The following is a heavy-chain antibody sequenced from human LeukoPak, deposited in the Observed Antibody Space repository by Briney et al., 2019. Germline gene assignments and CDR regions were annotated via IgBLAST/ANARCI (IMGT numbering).Heavy chain of an antibody. J-gene: IGHJ3*02. CDR3: ARHLTNWESVAAPPASDALGI. CDR1: GGSISGGRYF. V-gene: IGHV4-39*01. D-gene: IGHD6-19*01. Sequence: NSSETLSLTCTASGGSISGGRYFWGWIRQPPGKELEWIGTIFYSGSTYYNPSLQGRVTMSVDTSKNQFSLELRSVTAADTSLYYCARHLTNWESVAAPPASDALGIWGLGSMVTVSS. CDR2: IFYSGST.